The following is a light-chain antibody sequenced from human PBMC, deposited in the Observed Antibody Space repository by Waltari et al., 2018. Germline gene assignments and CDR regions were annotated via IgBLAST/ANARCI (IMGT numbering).Light chain of an antibody. V-gene: IGLV2-14*01. CDR1: GSDIGRYNY. CDR3: SSYTNSGNVV. CDR2: EVS. J-gene: IGLJ2*01. Sequence: QSALTQPASVSGSPGQAITIPCTGTGSDIGRYNYVSWYQHRPCKAPKLVISEVSNRPSGVSNRFSGSKSGNTASLTISGLQAEDGAHYYCSSYTNSGNVVFGGGTKLTVL.